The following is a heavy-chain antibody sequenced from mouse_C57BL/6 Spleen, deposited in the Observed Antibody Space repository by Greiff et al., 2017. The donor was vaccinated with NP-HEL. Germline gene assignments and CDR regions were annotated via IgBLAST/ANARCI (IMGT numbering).Heavy chain of an antibody. CDR3: ARVEWDGYNWAMDY. Sequence: ESGPGLVKPSQSLSLTCSVTGYSITSGYYWNWIRQFPGNKLEWMGYISYDGSNNYNPSLKNRISITRDTSTNQFFLKLNSVTTEDTSTYYCARVEWDGYNWAMDYWGQGTSVTVSS. CDR2: ISYDGSN. CDR1: GYSITSGYY. V-gene: IGHV3-6*01. D-gene: IGHD2-3*01. J-gene: IGHJ4*01.